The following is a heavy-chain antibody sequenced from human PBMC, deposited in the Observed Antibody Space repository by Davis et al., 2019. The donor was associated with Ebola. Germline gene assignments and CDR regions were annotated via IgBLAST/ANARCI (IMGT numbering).Heavy chain of an antibody. V-gene: IGHV1-8*01. D-gene: IGHD6-19*01. CDR1: GYTFTSYD. CDR3: ARGPDEGIAVAGTDWFDP. Sequence: ASVKVSCKASGYTFTSYDINWVRQATGQGLEWMGWMNPNSGNTGYAQKFQGRVTMTRNTSISTAYMELSSLRSEDTAVYYCARGPDEGIAVAGTDWFDPWGQGTLVTVSS. J-gene: IGHJ5*02. CDR2: MNPNSGNT.